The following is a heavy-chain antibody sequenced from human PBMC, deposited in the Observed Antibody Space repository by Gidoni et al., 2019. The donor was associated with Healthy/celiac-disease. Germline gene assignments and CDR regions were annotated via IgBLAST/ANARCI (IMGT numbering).Heavy chain of an antibody. CDR3: AKDPFGGSHQQALFDY. J-gene: IGHJ4*02. V-gene: IGHV3-30*18. Sequence: GKGLEWVAVISYDGSNKYYADSVKGRFTISRDNSKNTLYLQMNSLRAEDTAVYYCAKDPFGGSHQQALFDYWGQGTLVTVSS. CDR2: ISYDGSNK. D-gene: IGHD1-26*01.